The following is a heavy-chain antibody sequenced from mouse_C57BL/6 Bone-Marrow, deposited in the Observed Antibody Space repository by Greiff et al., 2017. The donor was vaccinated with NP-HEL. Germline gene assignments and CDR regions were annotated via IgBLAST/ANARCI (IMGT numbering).Heavy chain of an antibody. CDR1: GFTFSSYT. V-gene: IGHV5-9*01. Sequence: EVNVVESGGGLVKPGGSLKLSCAASGFTFSSYTMSWVRQTPEKRLEWVATISGGGGNTYYPDSVKGRFTISRDNAKNTLYLQMSSLRSEDTALYYCARHTTTVVAHWYFDVWGTGTTVTVSS. D-gene: IGHD1-1*01. CDR3: ARHTTTVVAHWYFDV. CDR2: ISGGGGNT. J-gene: IGHJ1*03.